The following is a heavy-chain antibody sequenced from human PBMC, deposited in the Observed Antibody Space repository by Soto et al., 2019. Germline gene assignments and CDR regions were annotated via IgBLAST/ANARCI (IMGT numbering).Heavy chain of an antibody. CDR2: IKQDGSEK. Sequence: VGSLRLSGAASGFTFSSYWMSWVRQAPGKGLEWVANIKQDGSEKYYVDSVKGRLTISRDNAKNSLYLQMNSLRAEDTAVYYCARATKTRKYYFDYWGQGTLVTVSS. CDR3: ARATKTRKYYFDY. V-gene: IGHV3-7*01. CDR1: GFTFSSYW. D-gene: IGHD2-2*01. J-gene: IGHJ4*02.